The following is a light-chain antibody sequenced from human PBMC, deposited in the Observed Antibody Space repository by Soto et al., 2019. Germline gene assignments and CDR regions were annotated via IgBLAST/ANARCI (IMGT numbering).Light chain of an antibody. CDR1: TSNIGINT. CDR3: ATWADRVNGPV. J-gene: IGLJ2*01. Sequence: QSVLTQPPAASGTPGQRVTISCSGSTSNIGINTVNWYQQVPGTAPKLLMYSNNQRPSGVPDRFSGSKSGTSASLAISGLQSEDEAEYYCATWADRVNGPVFGGGTKLTVL. CDR2: SNN. V-gene: IGLV1-44*01.